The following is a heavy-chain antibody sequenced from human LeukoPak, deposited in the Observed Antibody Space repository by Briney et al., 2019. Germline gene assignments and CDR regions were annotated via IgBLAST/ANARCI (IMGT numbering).Heavy chain of an antibody. J-gene: IGHJ5*02. CDR2: IYSSGST. V-gene: IGHV4-59*08. CDR1: GGSISSYY. Sequence: PSETLSLTCTVSGGSISSYYWSWIRQPPGKGLEWIGYIYSSGSTNYNPSLKSRVTASVDTSKHQFSLKLTSVTAADTAVYYCARHTYETGGNYYTNWFDPWGQGTLVIVSS. CDR3: ARHTYETGGNYYTNWFDP. D-gene: IGHD3-22*01.